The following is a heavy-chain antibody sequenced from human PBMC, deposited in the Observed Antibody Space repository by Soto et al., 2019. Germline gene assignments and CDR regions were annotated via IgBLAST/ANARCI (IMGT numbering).Heavy chain of an antibody. V-gene: IGHV3-74*01. CDR2: INSDGSST. CDR1: GFTFSSYW. D-gene: IGHD4-17*01. Sequence: PGGSLRLSCAASGFTFSSYWMHWVRQAPGRGLVWVSRINSDGSSTSYADSVKGRFTISRDNAKNTLYLQMNSLRAEDTAVYYCARDLYGSYGDYGQDYYYYYYMDVWGKGTTVTVSS. CDR3: ARDLYGSYGDYGQDYYYYYYMDV. J-gene: IGHJ6*03.